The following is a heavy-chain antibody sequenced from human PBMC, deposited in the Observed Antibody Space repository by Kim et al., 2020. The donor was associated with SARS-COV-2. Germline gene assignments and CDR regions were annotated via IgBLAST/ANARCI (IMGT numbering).Heavy chain of an antibody. CDR2: INPNGGET. V-gene: IGHV1-2*02. CDR1: GYNFNDHY. CDR3: ARDSDPDY. Sequence: PSVKVSCKVSGYNFNDHYIHWVRQAPGQGLEWMGWINPNGGETKYAEKFHGKASMTRDMSTNTAYVELYSLSFDDTAVHYCARDSDPDYWGQGTLVTVSS. J-gene: IGHJ4*02.